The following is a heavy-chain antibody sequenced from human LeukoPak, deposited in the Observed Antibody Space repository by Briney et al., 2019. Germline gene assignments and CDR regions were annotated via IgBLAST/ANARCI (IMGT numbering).Heavy chain of an antibody. J-gene: IGHJ3*01. Sequence: PGGSLRLSCVASGFTFSNYAMTWVRQAPGKGLEWVSAISGSGTGSRTYYADSVKGRFTISRDNVKNMVYLQMSSLTVEDTAVYYCARYCNGDTCDGALDLWGQGTLVTVSS. CDR2: ISGSGTGSRT. CDR3: ARYCNGDTCDGALDL. D-gene: IGHD2-15*01. CDR1: GFTFSNYA. V-gene: IGHV3-23*01.